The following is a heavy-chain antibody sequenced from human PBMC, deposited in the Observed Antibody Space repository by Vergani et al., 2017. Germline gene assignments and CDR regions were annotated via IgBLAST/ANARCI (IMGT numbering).Heavy chain of an antibody. V-gene: IGHV4-59*01. Sequence: QVQLQESGPGLVKPSETLSLTCTVSGGSISSYYWSWIRQPPGKGLEWIGYIYYSGSTNYNPSLKSRVTISVDTSKNQFSLKLRSVTAADTAVYYCARTYGGYVKDVWGQVTTVTVSS. CDR1: GGSISSYY. D-gene: IGHD5-12*01. CDR2: IYYSGST. CDR3: ARTYGGYVKDV. J-gene: IGHJ6*02.